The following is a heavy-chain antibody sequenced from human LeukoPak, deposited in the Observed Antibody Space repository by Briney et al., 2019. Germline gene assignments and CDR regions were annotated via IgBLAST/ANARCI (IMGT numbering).Heavy chain of an antibody. CDR3: ARLTYNYGTGSGFDF. Sequence: GSLRLSCAASEFTVTSNYMSWVRQAPGKGLEWVSIIYGGGSTYYADSVKGRFTISRDNSKNTLYLQMNSLRAEDTAVYNCARLTYNYGTGSGFDFWGQGTLVTVSS. D-gene: IGHD5-18*01. J-gene: IGHJ4*02. CDR1: EFTVTSNY. CDR2: IYGGGST. V-gene: IGHV3-66*04.